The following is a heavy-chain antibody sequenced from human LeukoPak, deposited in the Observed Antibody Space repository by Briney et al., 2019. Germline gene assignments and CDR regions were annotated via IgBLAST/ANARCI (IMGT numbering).Heavy chain of an antibody. J-gene: IGHJ5*02. D-gene: IGHD1-14*01. V-gene: IGHV1-18*04. Sequence: GASVKVSCKASGYIFTDYYMHWVRQAPGQGLEWMGWISAYNGNTNYAQKLQGRVAMTTDTSTSTAYMELRSLRSDDTAVYYCATYKNWFDPWGQGTLVTVSS. CDR1: GYIFTDYY. CDR2: ISAYNGNT. CDR3: ATYKNWFDP.